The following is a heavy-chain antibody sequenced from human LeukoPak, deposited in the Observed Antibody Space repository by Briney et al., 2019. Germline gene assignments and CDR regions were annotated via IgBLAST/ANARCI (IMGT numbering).Heavy chain of an antibody. CDR1: GYTFTSYY. CDR2: INPGSGTT. V-gene: IGHV1-46*01. J-gene: IGHJ4*02. D-gene: IGHD4-11*01. CDR3: ARGISGGSTVTYFFDY. Sequence: ASVKVSCKASGYTFTSYYIHWMRQAPGQGLELMGIINPGSGTTTYEKKFQGRVTMTRETSTSTVYMELSSLRSEDTALYYCARGISGGSTVTYFFDYWGQGTLVTVSS.